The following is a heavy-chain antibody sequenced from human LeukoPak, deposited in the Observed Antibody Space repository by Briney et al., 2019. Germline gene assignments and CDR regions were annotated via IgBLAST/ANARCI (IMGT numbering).Heavy chain of an antibody. Sequence: ASVRVSCKASGYTFTGYYIYWVRQAPGQGLEWMGWINPNSGGTNYAQKFQGRVTMTRDTSISTAYMELSRLRSDDTAVYYCAKFGDYSGAFDIWGQGTMVTVSS. CDR1: GYTFTGYY. J-gene: IGHJ3*02. CDR3: AKFGDYSGAFDI. V-gene: IGHV1-2*02. D-gene: IGHD4-17*01. CDR2: INPNSGGT.